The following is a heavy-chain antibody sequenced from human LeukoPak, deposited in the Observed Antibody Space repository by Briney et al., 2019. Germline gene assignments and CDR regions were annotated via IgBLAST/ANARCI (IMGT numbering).Heavy chain of an antibody. CDR3: ATYCSSTSCWEQFDY. D-gene: IGHD2-2*01. CDR1: GFTFSSYA. CDR2: ISGSGGST. J-gene: IGHJ4*02. V-gene: IGHV3-23*01. Sequence: GGSLRLSCAASGFTFSSYAMSWVRQAPGKGLEWVSAISGSGGSTYYADSVKGRFTISRDNSKNTLYLQMNSLRAEDTVVYCCATYCSSTSCWEQFDYWGQGTLVTVSS.